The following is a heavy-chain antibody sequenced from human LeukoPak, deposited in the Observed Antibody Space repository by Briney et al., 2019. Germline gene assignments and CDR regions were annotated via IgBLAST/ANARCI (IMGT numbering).Heavy chain of an antibody. D-gene: IGHD1-14*01. CDR1: GYSISSGYY. CDR2: IYHSGNT. CDR3: ARRNYFDL. V-gene: IGHV4-38-2*01. Sequence: PSETLSLTWAISGYSISSGYYWGWIRQPPGKGLEWIESIYHSGNTYHNPSLKSRVTILVDTSKNQFSLKLSSVTAADTAVYYCARRNYFDLWGRGTLVTVPS. J-gene: IGHJ2*01.